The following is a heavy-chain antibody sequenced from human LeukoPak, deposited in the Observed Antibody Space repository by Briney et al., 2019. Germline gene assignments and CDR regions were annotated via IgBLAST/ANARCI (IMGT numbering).Heavy chain of an antibody. J-gene: IGHJ4*02. CDR2: IYYSGST. Sequence: PSETLSLTCTVSGGSISSSSYYWGWIRQPPGKGLEWIGSIYYSGSTYYNPSLKSRVTISVDTSKNQFSLKLSSVTAADTAVYYCASLGGSSSGNFDYWGQGTLVTVSS. CDR1: GGSISSSSYY. D-gene: IGHD6-6*01. CDR3: ASLGGSSSGNFDY. V-gene: IGHV4-39*07.